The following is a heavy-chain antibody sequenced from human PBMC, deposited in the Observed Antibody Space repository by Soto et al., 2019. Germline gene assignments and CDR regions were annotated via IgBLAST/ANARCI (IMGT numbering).Heavy chain of an antibody. Sequence: GGSLRLSCAASGFTFSSYSMNWVRQTPGKGLEWVSYISSTSSTIYYTDSVKGRFTISRDNAKNSLYLQMNSLRAEDTAVYYCARRIATAGIGAFDIWGQGTMVTVSS. J-gene: IGHJ3*02. CDR3: ARRIATAGIGAFDI. D-gene: IGHD6-13*01. CDR1: GFTFSSYS. CDR2: ISSTSSTI. V-gene: IGHV3-48*01.